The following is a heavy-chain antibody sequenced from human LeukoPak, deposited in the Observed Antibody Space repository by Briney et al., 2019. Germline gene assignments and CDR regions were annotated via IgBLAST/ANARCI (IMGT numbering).Heavy chain of an antibody. Sequence: GASVKVSCKASGYTFTSYAMHWVRQAPGQRPEWMGWINAGNGNTKYSQEFQGRVTITRDTSASTAYMELSSLRSEDMAVYYCARPYDPYAFDIWGQGTMVTVSS. CDR2: INAGNGNT. CDR1: GYTFTSYA. D-gene: IGHD3-22*01. J-gene: IGHJ3*02. V-gene: IGHV1-3*03. CDR3: ARPYDPYAFDI.